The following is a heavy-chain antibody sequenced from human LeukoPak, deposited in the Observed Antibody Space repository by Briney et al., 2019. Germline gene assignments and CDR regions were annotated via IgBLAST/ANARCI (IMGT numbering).Heavy chain of an antibody. D-gene: IGHD3-3*01. CDR3: ARPTPRLRFFYYYGMDV. J-gene: IGHJ6*02. CDR1: GGTFSSYA. Sequence: ASVNVSCKASGGTFSSYAISWVRQAPGQGLEWMGGIIPIFGTANYAQKFQGRVTITADESTSTAYMELSSLRSEDTAVYYCARPTPRLRFFYYYGMDVWGQGTTVTVSS. CDR2: IIPIFGTA. V-gene: IGHV1-69*13.